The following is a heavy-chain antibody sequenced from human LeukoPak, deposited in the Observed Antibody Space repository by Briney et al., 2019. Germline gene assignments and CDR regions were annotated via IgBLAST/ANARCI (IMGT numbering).Heavy chain of an antibody. CDR3: ARDKSGGYNWFDP. CDR2: INPNSGGT. CDR1: GYTFTGYY. V-gene: IGHV1-2*06. D-gene: IGHD3-16*01. J-gene: IGHJ5*02. Sequence: ASVKVSCKASGYTFTGYYMHWVRQAPGQGLEWMGRINPNSGGTNYAQKFQGRVTMTRDTSISTAYMELSRLRSDDTAVYYCARDKSGGYNWFDPWGQGTLVIVSS.